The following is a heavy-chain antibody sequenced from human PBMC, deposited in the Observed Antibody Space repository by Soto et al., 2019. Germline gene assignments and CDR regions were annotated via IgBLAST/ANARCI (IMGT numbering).Heavy chain of an antibody. Sequence: TLSLTCSVSGGYISSSGNYWSWILQHPGKGLEWIGFIYYTGHTKYNAALKSRASIAGDMSENQFSLTLTSVTAADTAVYYCAREEIHESFLDSWGPGSRVTVYS. J-gene: IGHJ4*02. V-gene: IGHV4-31*03. CDR1: GGYISSSGNY. CDR3: AREEIHESFLDS. CDR2: IYYTGHT.